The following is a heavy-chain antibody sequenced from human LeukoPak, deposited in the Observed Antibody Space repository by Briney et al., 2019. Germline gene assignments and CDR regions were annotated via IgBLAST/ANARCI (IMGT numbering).Heavy chain of an antibody. D-gene: IGHD1-1*01. J-gene: IGHJ4*02. V-gene: IGHV3-23*01. Sequence: GGSLRLSCAASGFTFRSYGMSWVRQAPGKGLEWVSAITGSGGSTYYADSVKGRFTISRDNSKNTLYLQINSLRVEDTAVYYCARDQLGAVLYFDYWGQGTLVTVSS. CDR3: ARDQLGAVLYFDY. CDR2: ITGSGGST. CDR1: GFTFRSYG.